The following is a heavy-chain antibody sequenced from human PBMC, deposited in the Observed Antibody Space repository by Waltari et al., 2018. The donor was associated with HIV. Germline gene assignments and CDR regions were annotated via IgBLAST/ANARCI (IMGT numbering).Heavy chain of an antibody. J-gene: IGHJ4*02. CDR3: ARERYCSGGSCPFDY. CDR2: IYYSGST. Sequence: QLQLQESGPGLVKPSETLSLTCTVSGGSISSSSYYSGWIRQPPGKGLEWIGSIYYSGSTYYNPSLKSRVTISVDTSKNQFSLKLSSVTAADTAVYYCARERYCSGGSCPFDYWGQGTLVTVSS. CDR1: GGSISSSSYY. D-gene: IGHD2-15*01. V-gene: IGHV4-39*07.